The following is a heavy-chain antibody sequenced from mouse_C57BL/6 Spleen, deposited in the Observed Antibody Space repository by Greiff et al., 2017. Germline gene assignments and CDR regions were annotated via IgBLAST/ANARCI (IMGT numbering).Heavy chain of an antibody. V-gene: IGHV14-1*01. CDR3: TTSTVVANGDY. CDR1: GFNIKDYY. Sequence: EVKLMESGAELVRPGASVKLSCTASGFNIKDYYMHWVKQRPEQGLEWIGRIDPEDGDTEYAPKFQGKATMTADTSSNPAYLQLSSLTSEDTAVYYCTTSTVVANGDYWGQGTTLTVSS. CDR2: IDPEDGDT. D-gene: IGHD1-1*01. J-gene: IGHJ2*01.